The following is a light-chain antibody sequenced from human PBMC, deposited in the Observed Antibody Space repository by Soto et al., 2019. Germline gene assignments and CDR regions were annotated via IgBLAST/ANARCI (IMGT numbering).Light chain of an antibody. CDR3: QQYGSSFT. CDR1: QSVSSSY. V-gene: IGKV3-20*01. Sequence: EIVLTQSPGTLSLSPGERATLSCRASQSVSSSYLAWYQQKPGQAPRLLIYGASSRATGIPDRFSGRGSGTDFTLTISTLEPEDFAVYYCQQYGSSFTFGPGTKVDIK. CDR2: GAS. J-gene: IGKJ3*01.